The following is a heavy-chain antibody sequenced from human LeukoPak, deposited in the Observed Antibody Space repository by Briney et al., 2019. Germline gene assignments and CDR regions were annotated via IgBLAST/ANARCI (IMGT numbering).Heavy chain of an antibody. D-gene: IGHD6-19*01. Sequence: GGSLRLSCAASGFTFSSYAMSWVRQAAGKGLEWVSGIDGSGGSTYYADSVKGRFTISRDNSKTTLYLQMNSLRVEDTAVYYCAKQDMRCSGWYDWGQGTLVTVSS. V-gene: IGHV3-23*01. CDR3: AKQDMRCSGWYD. CDR1: GFTFSSYA. CDR2: IDGSGGST. J-gene: IGHJ4*02.